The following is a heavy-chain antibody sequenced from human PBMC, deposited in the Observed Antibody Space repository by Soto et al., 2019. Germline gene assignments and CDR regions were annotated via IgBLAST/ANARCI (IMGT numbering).Heavy chain of an antibody. J-gene: IGHJ6*02. Sequence: QVQLVQSGAEVKKPGSSVKVSCKASGGTFSSYAISWVRQAPGQGLEWMGGIIPIFGTANYAQKFQGRVTITADESTSTAYMELSSLRSEDTAVYYCARGAPTLSGYIYGYSSTYYYGMDVWGQGTTVTVSS. D-gene: IGHD5-18*01. CDR1: GGTFSSYA. CDR3: ARGAPTLSGYIYGYSSTYYYGMDV. V-gene: IGHV1-69*01. CDR2: IIPIFGTA.